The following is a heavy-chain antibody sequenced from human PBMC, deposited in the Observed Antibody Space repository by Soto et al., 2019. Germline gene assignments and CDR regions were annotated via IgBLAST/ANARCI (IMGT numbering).Heavy chain of an antibody. D-gene: IGHD3-22*01. CDR3: ARDFFDSSGYTTNWFDP. CDR1: GDSISNSRFY. J-gene: IGHJ5*02. Sequence: PSETLSLTCSVSGDSISNSRFYWAWIRQPPGEGLEWIGSIYHTGNAYYNQSLKSRVTISVDTSKNQFSLKLTSVTAADAALYYCARDFFDSSGYTTNWFDPWGQGTLVTVSS. V-gene: IGHV4-39*01. CDR2: IYHTGNA.